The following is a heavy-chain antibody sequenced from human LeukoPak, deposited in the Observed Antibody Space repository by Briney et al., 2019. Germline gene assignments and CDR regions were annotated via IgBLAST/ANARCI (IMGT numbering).Heavy chain of an antibody. CDR1: GFTFSSYA. D-gene: IGHD6-13*01. CDR3: ASLPAAAGTFDLWGVFPHWFDP. CDR2: ISYDGSNK. Sequence: GGSLRLSCAASGFTFSSYALHWVRQAPGKGLEWVAVISYDGSNKYYADSVKGRFTISRDNSKNTLYLQMNSLRAEDTAVYYCASLPAAAGTFDLWGVFPHWFDPWGQGTLVTVTS. J-gene: IGHJ5*02. V-gene: IGHV3-30-3*01.